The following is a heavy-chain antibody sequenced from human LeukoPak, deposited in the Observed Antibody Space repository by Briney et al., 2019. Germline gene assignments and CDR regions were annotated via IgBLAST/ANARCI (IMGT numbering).Heavy chain of an antibody. CDR1: EFTFSSFS. V-gene: IGHV3-7*01. J-gene: IGHJ5*01. Sequence: GGSLRLSYAASEFTFSSFSMNWVRQAPGKGLEWVANIKSDGNEKYYVDSVKGRFAISRDNAKNSLYLQMSSLRAEDTAVYYCARGRSLDSWGQGTLVTVSS. CDR2: IKSDGNEK. CDR3: ARGRSLDS.